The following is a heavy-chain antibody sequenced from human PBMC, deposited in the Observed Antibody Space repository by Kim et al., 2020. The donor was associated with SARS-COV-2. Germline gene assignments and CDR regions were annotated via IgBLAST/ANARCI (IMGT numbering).Heavy chain of an antibody. CDR3: ARDSSLWSGATAIDY. CDR2: INSDGSST. V-gene: IGHV3-74*01. D-gene: IGHD3-3*01. Sequence: GGSLRLSCAASGFTFSSYWMHWVRQAPGKGLVWVSRINSDGSSTSYADSVKGRFTISRDNAKNTLYLQMNSLRAEDTAVYYCARDSSLWSGATAIDYWGQGTLFTVSS. CDR1: GFTFSSYW. J-gene: IGHJ4*02.